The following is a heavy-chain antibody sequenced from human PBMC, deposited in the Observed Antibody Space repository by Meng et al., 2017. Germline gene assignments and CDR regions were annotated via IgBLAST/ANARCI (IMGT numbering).Heavy chain of an antibody. CDR3: ARIGDWGSTRYFDY. V-gene: IGHV4-4*02. D-gene: IGHD7-27*01. CDR2: IYHSGST. J-gene: IGHJ4*02. Sequence: VEVQGVGPGLVKPSGTLSLTCAVSGGSISSSNWWSWVRQPPGKGLEWIGEIYHSGSTNYNPSLKSRVTISVDKSKNQFSLKLSSVTAADTAVYYCARIGDWGSTRYFDYWGQGTLVTVSS. CDR1: GGSISSSNW.